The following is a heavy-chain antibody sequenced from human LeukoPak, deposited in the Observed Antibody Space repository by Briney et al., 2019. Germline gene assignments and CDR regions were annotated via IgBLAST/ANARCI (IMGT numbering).Heavy chain of an antibody. J-gene: IGHJ3*02. Sequence: SWIRQPAGKGLEWIGRIKSKTDGGTTDYAAPVKGRFTISRDDSKNTLYLQMNSLKTEDTAVYYCTTDLSLDAFDNWGQGTMVTVSS. CDR3: TTDLSLDAFDN. V-gene: IGHV3-15*01. D-gene: IGHD2/OR15-2a*01. CDR2: IKSKTDGGTT.